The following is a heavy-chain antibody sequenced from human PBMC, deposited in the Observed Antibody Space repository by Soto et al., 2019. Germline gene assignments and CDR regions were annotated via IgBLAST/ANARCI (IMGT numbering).Heavy chain of an antibody. CDR3: ARDPTNIVATTPGPFDI. V-gene: IGHV1-18*01. J-gene: IGHJ3*02. CDR2: ISAYNGNT. CDR1: GYTFTSYG. Sequence: ASVKVSCKASGYTFTSYGISWVRQAPGQGLERMGWISAYNGNTNYAQKLQGRVTMTTDTSTSTAYMGLRSLRSDDTAVYYCARDPTNIVATTPGPFDIWGQGTMVTVSS. D-gene: IGHD5-12*01.